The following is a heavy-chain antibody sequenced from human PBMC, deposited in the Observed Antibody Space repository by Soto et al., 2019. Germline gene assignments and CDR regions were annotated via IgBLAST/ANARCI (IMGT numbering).Heavy chain of an antibody. D-gene: IGHD1-26*01. CDR3: ARGQRSGSYPIDY. CDR1: GFTFSSYS. J-gene: IGHJ4*02. CDR2: ISSSSSYI. V-gene: IGHV3-21*01. Sequence: EVQLVESGGGLVKPGGSLRLSCAASGFTFSSYSMNWVRQAPGKGLEWVSSISSSSSYIYYADSVKGRFTISRDNAKNSLYLQMNSLRAEDTAVYYCARGQRSGSYPIDYWGQGTLVTVSS.